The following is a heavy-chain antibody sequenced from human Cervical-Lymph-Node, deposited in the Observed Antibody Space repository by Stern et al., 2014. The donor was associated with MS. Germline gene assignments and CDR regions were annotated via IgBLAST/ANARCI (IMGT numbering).Heavy chain of an antibody. V-gene: IGHV3-23*04. CDR1: GFPFTEIA. Sequence: EVQLVESGGGLVQPGGPRGLSFPPPGFPFTEIAMAWVPRAPGRGLEGVPILSTTGSDTYYADSVRGRFTISRDNSEAIVFLQMNSPRAEDTALYYCARGMPVARQHFDYWGQGALVTVSS. J-gene: IGHJ4*02. CDR2: LSTTGSDT. D-gene: IGHD6-6*01. CDR3: ARGMPVARQHFDY.